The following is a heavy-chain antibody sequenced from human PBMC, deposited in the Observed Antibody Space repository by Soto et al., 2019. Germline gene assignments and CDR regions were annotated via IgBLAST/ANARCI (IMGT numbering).Heavy chain of an antibody. CDR1: GGSFSGYY. CDR3: ARARGVWYYYGMDV. D-gene: IGHD3-10*01. Sequence: SETLSLTCAVYGGSFSGYYWSWIRQPPGKGLEWIGEINHSGSTNYNPALKSRVTISVDTSKNKFSLKLSSVTAADTAVYYCARARGVWYYYGMDVWGQGTKVTVSS. V-gene: IGHV4-34*01. CDR2: INHSGST. J-gene: IGHJ6*02.